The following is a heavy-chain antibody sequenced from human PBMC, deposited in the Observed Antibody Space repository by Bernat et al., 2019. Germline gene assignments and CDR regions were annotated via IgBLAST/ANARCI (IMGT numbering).Heavy chain of an antibody. D-gene: IGHD3-16*01. CDR3: ARGAYGMDV. J-gene: IGHJ6*02. CDR2: IWYDGSNK. Sequence: VQLVESGGGLVKPGGSLRLSCAASGFTFSSYSMNWVRQAPGKGLEWVAVIWYDGSNKYYADSVKGRFTISRDNSKNTLYLQMNSLRAEDTAVYYCARGAYGMDVWGQGTTVTVSS. V-gene: IGHV3-33*08. CDR1: GFTFSSYS.